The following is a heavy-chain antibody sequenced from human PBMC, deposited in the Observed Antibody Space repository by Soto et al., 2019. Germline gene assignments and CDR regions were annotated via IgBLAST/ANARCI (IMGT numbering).Heavy chain of an antibody. V-gene: IGHV2-5*02. Sequence: SGPTLVNPTQTLTLTCTFSGFSLSTSGVGVGWIRQPPGKALEWLALIYWDDDKRYSPSLKSRLTITKDTSKNQVVLTMTNMDPVDTATYYCALVNLGTLSGNVSPWGQGTLVTVSS. CDR3: ALVNLGTLSGNVSP. CDR2: IYWDDDK. CDR1: GFSLSTSGVG. D-gene: IGHD5-12*01. J-gene: IGHJ5*02.